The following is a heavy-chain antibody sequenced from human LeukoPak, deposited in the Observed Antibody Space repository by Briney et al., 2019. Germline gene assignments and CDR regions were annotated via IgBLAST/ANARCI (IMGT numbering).Heavy chain of an antibody. CDR2: IYNSGST. Sequence: SETLSLTCSVSGGSICSYYWNGIRRPPGKGLEWIGYIYNSGSTNSNPTLESRVTMSVDTSKNQFSLKLSSVTAADTAAYYCARRGSSSGGDGNDYWGQGTLVTVSS. CDR1: GGSICSYY. D-gene: IGHD6-13*01. V-gene: IGHV4-59*08. J-gene: IGHJ4*02. CDR3: ARRGSSSGGDGNDY.